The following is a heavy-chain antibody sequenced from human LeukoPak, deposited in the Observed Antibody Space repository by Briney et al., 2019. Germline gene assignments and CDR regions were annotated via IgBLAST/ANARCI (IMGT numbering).Heavy chain of an antibody. CDR2: ISYDGSDE. CDR3: ARGFGGNSAGFDY. D-gene: IGHD4-23*01. CDR1: GFTFSSFG. V-gene: IGHV3-30*03. Sequence: GRSLRLSCAASGFTFSSFGIHWVRQAPGKGLEWVSIISYDGSDEYYAESVKGRFTISRDNSKNTLYMQMNSLTTEDTAVYYCARGFGGNSAGFDYWGQGTLVTDSS. J-gene: IGHJ4*02.